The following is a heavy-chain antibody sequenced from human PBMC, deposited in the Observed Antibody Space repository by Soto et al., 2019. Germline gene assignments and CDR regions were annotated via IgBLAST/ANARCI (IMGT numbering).Heavy chain of an antibody. CDR2: IWYDGSNK. Sequence: GGSLRLSCAASGFTFSSYGMHWVRQAPGKGLEWVAVIWYDGSNKYYADSVKGRFTISRDNSKNTLYLQMNSLRAEDTAVYYCARDFIWDHYGSGSYVDYWGQGTLVTVSS. J-gene: IGHJ4*02. CDR3: ARDFIWDHYGSGSYVDY. CDR1: GFTFSSYG. D-gene: IGHD3-10*01. V-gene: IGHV3-33*01.